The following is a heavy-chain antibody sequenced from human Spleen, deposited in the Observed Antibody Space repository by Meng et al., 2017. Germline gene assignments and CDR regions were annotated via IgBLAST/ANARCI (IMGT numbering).Heavy chain of an antibody. J-gene: IGHJ4*02. Sequence: GESLKISCAASGFSFSDSYMSWSRQAPGKGLEWVSYISSSGSAIYYADSVKGRFTISRDNAKNLLYLQMNSLSAEDTAVYYCAKGITSGSYAPFGYWGQGTLVTVSS. CDR1: GFSFSDSY. CDR2: ISSSGSAI. D-gene: IGHD1-26*01. CDR3: AKGITSGSYAPFGY. V-gene: IGHV3-11*01.